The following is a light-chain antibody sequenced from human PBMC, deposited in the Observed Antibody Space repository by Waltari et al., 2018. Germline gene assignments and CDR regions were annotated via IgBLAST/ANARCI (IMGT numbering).Light chain of an antibody. J-gene: IGKJ1*01. Sequence: IQMTQSPSSLSASVADRVTITCRASQSISSYLNWYQQKPGKAPKLLIYAAASLQSGVPSRFSGSGSGTDFTLTISSRQPEEFATYGCRQSYSTPWTFGQGTKVEIK. CDR1: QSISSY. CDR2: AAA. CDR3: RQSYSTPWT. V-gene: IGKV1-39*01.